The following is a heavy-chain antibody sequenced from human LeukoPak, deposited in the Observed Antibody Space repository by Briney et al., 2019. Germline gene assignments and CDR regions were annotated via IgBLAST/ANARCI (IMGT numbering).Heavy chain of an antibody. CDR3: ARAHNWKYGSFDF. V-gene: IGHV3-30*02. CDR1: GFAFSGYG. J-gene: IGHJ4*02. D-gene: IGHD1-7*01. Sequence: GGSLRLSCAASGFAFSGYGMHWVRQAPGKGLEWVAFIRYDGSNKYYADSVKGRFTISRDNSKNTLYLHINSLRAEDTAVYYCARAHNWKYGSFDFWGQGTLVTVSS. CDR2: IRYDGSNK.